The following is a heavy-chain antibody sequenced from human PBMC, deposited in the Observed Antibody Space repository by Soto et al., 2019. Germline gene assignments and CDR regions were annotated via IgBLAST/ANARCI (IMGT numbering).Heavy chain of an antibody. D-gene: IGHD1-7*01. J-gene: IGHJ4*02. CDR1: GFTFSSYA. CDR3: AKGGHEGTTGYFDY. Sequence: GGALRLSCAASGFTFSSYAMSWVRQAPGKGLEWVSAISGSGGSTYYADSVKGRFTISRDNSKNTLYLQMNSLRAEDTAVYYCAKGGHEGTTGYFDYWGQGTLVTVSS. CDR2: ISGSGGST. V-gene: IGHV3-23*01.